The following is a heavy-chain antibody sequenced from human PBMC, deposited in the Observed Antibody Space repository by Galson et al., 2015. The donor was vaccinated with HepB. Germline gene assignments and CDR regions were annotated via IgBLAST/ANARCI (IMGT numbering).Heavy chain of an antibody. D-gene: IGHD5-12*01. J-gene: IGHJ4*02. CDR2: IYYSGST. Sequence: TLSLTCTVSGGSISSSSYYWGWIRQPPGKGLEWIGSIYYSGSTYYNPPLKSRVTISVDTSKNQFSLKLSSVTAADTAVYYCARVVYSGYDRFDYWGQGTLGTVSS. V-gene: IGHV4-39*07. CDR3: ARVVYSGYDRFDY. CDR1: GGSISSSSYY.